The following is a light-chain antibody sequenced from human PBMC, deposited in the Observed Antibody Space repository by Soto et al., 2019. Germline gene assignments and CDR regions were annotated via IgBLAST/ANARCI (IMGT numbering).Light chain of an antibody. V-gene: IGLV2-23*02. Sequence: SALTQPASVSGSPRQSITISCTGTNIDVGSYNLVSWFQQHPGKAPKLVIYEVTKRPSGVSDRFSGSKSGNTASLTISGLQAEDEADYYCFSYAGDSVYVFXTGTKVTVL. CDR3: FSYAGDSVYV. CDR2: EVT. CDR1: NIDVGSYNL. J-gene: IGLJ1*01.